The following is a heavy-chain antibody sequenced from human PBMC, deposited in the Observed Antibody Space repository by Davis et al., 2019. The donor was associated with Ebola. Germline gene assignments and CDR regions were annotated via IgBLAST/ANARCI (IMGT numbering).Heavy chain of an antibody. CDR3: ARVITDYGAKYFDY. V-gene: IGHV4-59*01. CDR2: IYYSGDT. D-gene: IGHD4-17*01. J-gene: IGHJ4*02. CDR1: GGSISSSY. Sequence: SETLSLTCTVSGGSISSSYWSWIRQPPGKGLEWIGYIYYSGDTKSNPSLKSRVTISVDTSKNQFSLKLSSVTAADTAVYYCARVITDYGAKYFDYWGQGTLVTVSS.